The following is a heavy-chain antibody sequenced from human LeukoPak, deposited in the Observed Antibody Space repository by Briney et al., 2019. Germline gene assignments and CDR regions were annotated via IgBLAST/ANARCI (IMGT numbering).Heavy chain of an antibody. D-gene: IGHD2-2*01. Sequence: WASVKVSCKASGYTFTSYGIGWVRQAPGQGLEWMGWISAYNGNTNYAQKLQGRVTMTTDTSTSTAYMELRSLRSDDTAVYYCARDHCSSTSCPLNWFDPWGQGTLVTVSS. CDR2: ISAYNGNT. V-gene: IGHV1-18*01. J-gene: IGHJ5*02. CDR3: ARDHCSSTSCPLNWFDP. CDR1: GYTFTSYG.